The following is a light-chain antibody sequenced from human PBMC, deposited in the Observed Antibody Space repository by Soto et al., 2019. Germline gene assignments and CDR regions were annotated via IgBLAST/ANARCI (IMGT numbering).Light chain of an antibody. V-gene: IGKV1-12*01. Sequence: DIQMTQSPSFVSASVGDIVTITCRASKGISRWLAWYQQKPGEAPRLLIYFASSLQHGVPSRFSGSGSGTEFTLTISSVQPEDFATYYCQQANNFPLTFGQGTRLEIK. CDR2: FAS. CDR3: QQANNFPLT. J-gene: IGKJ5*01. CDR1: KGISRW.